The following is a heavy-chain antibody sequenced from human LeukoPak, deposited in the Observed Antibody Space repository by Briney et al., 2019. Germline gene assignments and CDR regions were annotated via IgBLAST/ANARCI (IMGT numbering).Heavy chain of an antibody. J-gene: IGHJ6*02. D-gene: IGHD3-16*01. Sequence: GGSLRLSCAASGFSFSDHYMNWIRQAPGKGLEWVSYISSSSSNIDYAGSVKGRFTISRDNAKDSLYLQMNSLRAEDTAVYYCARVRSMSTTPSMDVWGRGTTVTVSS. CDR3: ARVRSMSTTPSMDV. CDR2: ISSSSSNI. CDR1: GFSFSDHY. V-gene: IGHV3-11*05.